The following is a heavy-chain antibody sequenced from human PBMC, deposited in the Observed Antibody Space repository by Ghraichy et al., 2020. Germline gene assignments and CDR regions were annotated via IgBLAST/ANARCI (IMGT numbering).Heavy chain of an antibody. J-gene: IGHJ6*02. V-gene: IGHV4-34*01. Sequence: SETLSLTCAVYGGSFSGYYWSWIRQPPGKGLEWIGEINHSGSTNYNPSLKSRVTISVDTSKNQFSLKLSSVTAADTAVYYCAREVKVANIYYYYGMDVWGQGTTVTVSS. D-gene: IGHD5-12*01. CDR2: INHSGST. CDR1: GGSFSGYY. CDR3: AREVKVANIYYYYGMDV.